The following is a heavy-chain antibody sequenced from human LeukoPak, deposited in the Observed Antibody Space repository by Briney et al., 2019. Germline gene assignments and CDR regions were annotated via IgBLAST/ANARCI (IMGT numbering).Heavy chain of an antibody. D-gene: IGHD3-10*01. J-gene: IGHJ4*02. CDR1: GFTVSSNY. CDR2: ISSSSSTI. V-gene: IGHV3-48*01. CDR3: ARTPYDGSGSYLY. Sequence: GGSLRLSCAASGFTVSSNYMSWVRQAPGKGLEWVSYISSSSSTIYYADSVKGRFTISRDNAKNSLYLQMNSLRAEDTAVYYCARTPYDGSGSYLYWGQGTLVTVSS.